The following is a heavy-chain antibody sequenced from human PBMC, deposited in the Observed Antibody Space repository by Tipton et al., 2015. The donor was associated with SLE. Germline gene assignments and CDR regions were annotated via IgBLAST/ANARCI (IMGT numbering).Heavy chain of an antibody. Sequence: RLSCAASGFTFSAYGMSWVRQAPGKGLEWVSLIYSGGKTSFADSVKGRFSISRDNSENTLHLQMRSLRAEDTAVYYCAKLDGYNSNYFDSWGQGTLVTVSS. D-gene: IGHD1-1*01. CDR1: GFTFSAYG. CDR3: AKLDGYNSNYFDS. CDR2: IYSGGKT. J-gene: IGHJ4*02. V-gene: IGHV3-23*03.